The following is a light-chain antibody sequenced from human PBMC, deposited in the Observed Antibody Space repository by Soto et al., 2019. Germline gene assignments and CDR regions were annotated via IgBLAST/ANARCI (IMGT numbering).Light chain of an antibody. CDR1: TSNIGAGYD. V-gene: IGLV1-40*01. CDR2: GNN. Sequence: QSVLTQPPSVSGAPGPRGTISCSGTTSNIGAGYDVHCYHQLPATAPKLLIFGNNNQPSGVPARFSASRSGTSASLAITGLQAEDEGAYYCQSFDTNLRGAVFGGGTKLTVL. CDR3: QSFDTNLRGAV. J-gene: IGLJ3*02.